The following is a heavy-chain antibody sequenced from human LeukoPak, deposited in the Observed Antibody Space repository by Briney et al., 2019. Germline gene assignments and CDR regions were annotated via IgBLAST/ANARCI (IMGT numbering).Heavy chain of an antibody. D-gene: IGHD3-22*01. CDR3: ASGPDYYDSSGYSTEYYFDY. J-gene: IGHJ4*02. CDR1: GYSFTSYW. CDR2: IYPGDSDT. V-gene: IGHV5-51*01. Sequence: GESLKISCKGSGYSFTSYWIGWVRQMPGKGLEWMGIIYPGDSDTRYSPSFQGQVTISADKSISTAYLQWSSLKASDTAMYYCASGPDYYDSSGYSTEYYFDYWGQGTLVTVSS.